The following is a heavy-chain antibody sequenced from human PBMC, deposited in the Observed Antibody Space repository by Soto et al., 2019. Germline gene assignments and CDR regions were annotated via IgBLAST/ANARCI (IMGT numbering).Heavy chain of an antibody. Sequence: QEQLVESGGGMVQPGGSLRLSCTASGFTFSSYAIHWVRLVPGNGLEWVAVISYNGSHKYYADAVKGRFTISRDTSKNTLCLQMTSLRAEDTAVYDCARDVRKRGDSYVPTMYVWCHGTTVT. V-gene: IGHV3-30-3*01. CDR1: GFTFSSYA. J-gene: IGHJ6*02. D-gene: IGHD7-27*01. CDR3: ARDVRKRGDSYVPTMYV. CDR2: ISYNGSHK.